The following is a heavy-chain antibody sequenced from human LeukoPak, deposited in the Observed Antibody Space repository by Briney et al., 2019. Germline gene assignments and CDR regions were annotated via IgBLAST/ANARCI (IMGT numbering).Heavy chain of an antibody. Sequence: GGSLRLSCAASGFTFSSYAMIWVRQAPGKGLEWVANIRQDGDTKYYVDSVKGRFTISRDNAMNSLYLQMNSLRAEDTAIYYCARSLPYGTTWYGRSDFWGQGTLVTVSS. V-gene: IGHV3-7*01. CDR3: ARSLPYGTTWYGRSDF. CDR2: IRQDGDTK. D-gene: IGHD6-13*01. CDR1: GFTFSSYA. J-gene: IGHJ4*02.